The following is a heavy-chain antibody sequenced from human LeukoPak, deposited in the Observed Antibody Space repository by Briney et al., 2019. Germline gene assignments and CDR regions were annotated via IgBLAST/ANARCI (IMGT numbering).Heavy chain of an antibody. D-gene: IGHD3-3*01. J-gene: IGHJ4*02. Sequence: SETLSLTCTVSGGSISSSNYYWGWIRQPPGKGLEWIGSIYYSGSTYYNPSLKSRVTISVDTSKNQFSLKLSSVTAADTAVYYCARHHFGVALLYYFDYWGQGTLVIVSS. CDR3: ARHHFGVALLYYFDY. V-gene: IGHV4-39*01. CDR2: IYYSGST. CDR1: GGSISSSNYY.